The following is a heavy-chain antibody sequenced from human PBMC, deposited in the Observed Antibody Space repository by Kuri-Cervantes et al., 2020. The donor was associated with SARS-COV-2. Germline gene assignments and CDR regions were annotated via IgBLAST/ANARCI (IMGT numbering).Heavy chain of an antibody. Sequence: SETLSLTCAVSGYSISSGYYWGWIRQPPGKGLEWIGSIYHSGSTYYNPSLKSRVTISVDTSKNQFSLKLSSVTAADTAVYYCARDPNSHRWDYYYYYGMDVWGQGTTVTVSS. V-gene: IGHV4-38-2*02. J-gene: IGHJ6*02. D-gene: IGHD4-23*01. CDR3: ARDPNSHRWDYYYYYGMDV. CDR2: IYHSGST. CDR1: GYSISSGYY.